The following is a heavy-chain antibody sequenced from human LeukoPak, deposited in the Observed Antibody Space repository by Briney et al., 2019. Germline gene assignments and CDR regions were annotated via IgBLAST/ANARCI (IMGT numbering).Heavy chain of an antibody. J-gene: IGHJ5*02. CDR1: GGSISSGYYC. CDR2: MYYSGST. Sequence: PSQTLSLTCTVSGGSISSGYYCWSWLRQPPGKGLQWIAYMYYSGSTYYNPSLKSRVTMSADTSKHQLSLKLSSVTAADTAVYYCARPYYYDSRIDPWGQGILVTVSS. CDR3: ARPYYYDSRIDP. V-gene: IGHV4-30-4*01. D-gene: IGHD3-22*01.